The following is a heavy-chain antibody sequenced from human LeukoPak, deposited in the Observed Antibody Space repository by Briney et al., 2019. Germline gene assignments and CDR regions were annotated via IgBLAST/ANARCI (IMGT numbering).Heavy chain of an antibody. D-gene: IGHD6-6*01. V-gene: IGHV3-23*01. CDR3: AKDEYSSSFDY. CDR2: ISSSGGST. CDR1: GFTFSSYA. J-gene: IGHJ4*02. Sequence: GGSLRLSCAASGFTFSSYAMSWVRQAPGKGLEWVSGISSSGGSTNYADSVKGRFTISRDISKNTLYLQMNSLRAEDTAVYYCAKDEYSSSFDYWGQGTLVTVSS.